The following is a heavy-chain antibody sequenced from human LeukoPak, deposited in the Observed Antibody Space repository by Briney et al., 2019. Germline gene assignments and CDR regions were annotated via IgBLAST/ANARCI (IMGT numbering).Heavy chain of an antibody. D-gene: IGHD4-23*01. Sequence: GRSLRLSCAASGFTFSSYGMHWVRQAPGKGLEWVAVTSYDGSNKYYADSVKGRFTISRDNSKNTLYLQMNSLRAEDTAVYYCAKDLTYGGGYFDYWGQGTLVTVSS. CDR2: TSYDGSNK. CDR1: GFTFSSYG. CDR3: AKDLTYGGGYFDY. J-gene: IGHJ4*02. V-gene: IGHV3-30*18.